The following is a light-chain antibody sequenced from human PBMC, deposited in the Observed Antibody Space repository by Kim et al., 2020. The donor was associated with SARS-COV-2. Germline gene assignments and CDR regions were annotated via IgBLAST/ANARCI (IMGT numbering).Light chain of an antibody. J-gene: IGKJ4*01. V-gene: IGKV3-20*01. CDR1: QTVSSAY. CDR3: QHYAYSPLT. Sequence: SPGESATLSCRTSQTVSSAYIAWYQQKSGQAPRLLIHTASSRASGIPDRFRGSGSGRDFTLTIDELEPEDFAMYYCQHYAYSPLTFGGGTKVDIK. CDR2: TAS.